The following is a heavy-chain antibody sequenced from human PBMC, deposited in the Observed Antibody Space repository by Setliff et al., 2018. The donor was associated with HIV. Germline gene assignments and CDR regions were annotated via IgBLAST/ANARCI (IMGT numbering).Heavy chain of an antibody. V-gene: IGHV1-46*01. CDR1: EYTFTSYY. CDR3: ASDWELGHGFYI. Sequence: GASVKVSCKASEYTFTSYYLHWVRQAPGQGLEWMGMINPSGGTTNYAQKFQGRLAMARNTSIDTAYMELSSLTSEDTAVYYCASDWELGHGFYIWGQGTMVTVSS. CDR2: INPSGGTT. J-gene: IGHJ3*02. D-gene: IGHD3-10*01.